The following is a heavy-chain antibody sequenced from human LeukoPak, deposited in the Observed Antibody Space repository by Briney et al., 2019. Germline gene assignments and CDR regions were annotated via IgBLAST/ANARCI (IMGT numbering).Heavy chain of an antibody. CDR3: AKTYSRESGYDFFFDY. D-gene: IGHD5-12*01. CDR1: GFSFSNYG. CDR2: ISYDGKNI. V-gene: IGHV3-33*06. J-gene: IGHJ4*02. Sequence: GGSLRLSCAASGFSFSNYGFHWVRQAPGKGLDWVSAISYDGKNIHYADSVKGRFTISRDNSRNTVYLQMNSLRVEDTAVYYCAKTYSRESGYDFFFDYWGQGTRVTVSS.